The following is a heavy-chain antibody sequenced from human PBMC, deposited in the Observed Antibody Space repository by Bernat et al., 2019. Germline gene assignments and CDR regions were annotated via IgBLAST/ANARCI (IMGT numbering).Heavy chain of an antibody. CDR2: IYYSGST. Sequence: QLQLQESGPGLVKPSQTLSLTCTVSGGSISSGGYYWSWIRQHPGKGLEWIGYIYYSGSTYYNPSLKSRVTISVDTSKNQFSLKLSSVTAADTAVYYCAGSRVRGLPKGDYGDPGRFDYWGQGTLVTVSS. V-gene: IGHV4-31*03. CDR3: AGSRVRGLPKGDYGDPGRFDY. CDR1: GGSISSGGYY. J-gene: IGHJ4*02. D-gene: IGHD4-17*01.